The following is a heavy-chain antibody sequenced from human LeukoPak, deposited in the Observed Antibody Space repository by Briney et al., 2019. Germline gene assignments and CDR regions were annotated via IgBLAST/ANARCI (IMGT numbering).Heavy chain of an antibody. J-gene: IGHJ6*03. CDR2: IYYSGST. Sequence: SETLSLTCTVSGGSISNYYWTWIRQSPGKGLEWIGYIYYSGSTNYNPSLKSRVTISVDTSKNQFSLKLSSVTTADTAVYYCARDPCSGWSVGDYYYYMDVWGKGTTVTVSS. V-gene: IGHV4-59*01. CDR1: GGSISNYY. D-gene: IGHD6-19*01. CDR3: ARDPCSGWSVGDYYYYMDV.